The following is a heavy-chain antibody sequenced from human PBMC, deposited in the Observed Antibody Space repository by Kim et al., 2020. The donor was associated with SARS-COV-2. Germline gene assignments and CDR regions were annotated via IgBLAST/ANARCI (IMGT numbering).Heavy chain of an antibody. J-gene: IGHJ4*02. Sequence: SETLSLTCAVYGGSFSGYYWSWIRQPPGKGLEWIGEINHSGSTNYNPSLKSRVTISVDTSKNQFSLKLSSVTAADTAVYYCARGGRIAVAGWIDYWGQGTLVTVSS. CDR2: INHSGST. D-gene: IGHD6-19*01. V-gene: IGHV4-34*01. CDR3: ARGGRIAVAGWIDY. CDR1: GGSFSGYY.